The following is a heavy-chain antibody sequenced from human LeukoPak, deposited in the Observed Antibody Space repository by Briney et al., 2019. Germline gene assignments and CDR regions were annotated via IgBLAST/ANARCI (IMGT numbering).Heavy chain of an antibody. J-gene: IGHJ3*02. D-gene: IGHD7-27*01. CDR3: AKDLRTGDSDAFDI. V-gene: IGHV3-30*18. CDR2: ISYDGSNK. CDR1: GFTFSNYG. Sequence: GGSLRLSCAASGFTFSNYGIHWVRQAPGKGLEWVAVISYDGSNKYYADSVKGRCTISRDNSKNTLYLQMNSLRAEDTAVYYCAKDLRTGDSDAFDIWGQGTMVTVSS.